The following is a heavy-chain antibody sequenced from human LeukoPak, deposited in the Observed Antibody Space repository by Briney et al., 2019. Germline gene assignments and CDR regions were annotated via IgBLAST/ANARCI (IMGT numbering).Heavy chain of an antibody. CDR3: AKDFMVRGVINFYYYYYMDV. J-gene: IGHJ6*03. Sequence: GGSLRLSCAASGFIFSSYGMSWVRQAPGKGLEWVSHISGSGESTYYADSYYADSVKGRLTISRGNSKNTLYLQMNSLRAEDTAIYYCAKDFMVRGVINFYYYYYMDVWGKGTTVTISS. CDR2: ISGSGESTYYADS. D-gene: IGHD3-10*01. CDR1: GFIFSSYG. V-gene: IGHV3-23*01.